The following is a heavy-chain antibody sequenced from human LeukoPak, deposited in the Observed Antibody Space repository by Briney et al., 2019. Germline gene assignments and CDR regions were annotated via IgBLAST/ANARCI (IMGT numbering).Heavy chain of an antibody. Sequence: GGSLRLSCAASGFTFSSYAMHWVRQAPGKGLEWVAVISYDGSNKYYADSVKGRFTISRDNSKNTLYLRMNSLRAEDTAVYYCARNSGLDYWGQGTLVTVSS. V-gene: IGHV3-30-3*01. CDR2: ISYDGSNK. CDR1: GFTFSSYA. CDR3: ARNSGLDY. D-gene: IGHD6-19*01. J-gene: IGHJ4*02.